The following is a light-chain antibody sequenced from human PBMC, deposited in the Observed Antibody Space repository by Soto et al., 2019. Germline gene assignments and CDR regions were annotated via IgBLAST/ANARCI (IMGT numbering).Light chain of an antibody. V-gene: IGLV2-23*02. CDR1: SSDVGGDYL. CDR2: EVS. CDR3: CSSVDSTTSYV. J-gene: IGLJ1*01. Sequence: QSALTQPASVSGSPGQSITISCTGTSSDVGGDYLVSWYQHHPGKAPKLMVYEVSKRPSGVSNRFSGSKSGNTASLTISGLQAEDEADYYCCSSVDSTTSYVFGTGTKVTVL.